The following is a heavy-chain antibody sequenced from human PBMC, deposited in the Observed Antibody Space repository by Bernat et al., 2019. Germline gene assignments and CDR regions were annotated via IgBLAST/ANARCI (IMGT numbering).Heavy chain of an antibody. CDR2: ISYDGSNK. D-gene: IGHD3-9*01. V-gene: IGHV3-30*18. Sequence: QVQLVESGGGVVQPGRSLRLSCAASGFTFSSYGMHWVRQAPGKGLEWVAVISYDGSNKYYADSVKGRFTISRDNSKNTLYLQMNSLRAEDTAVYYCAKLLTGDLDYWGQGTLVTVSS. CDR3: AKLLTGDLDY. J-gene: IGHJ4*02. CDR1: GFTFSSYG.